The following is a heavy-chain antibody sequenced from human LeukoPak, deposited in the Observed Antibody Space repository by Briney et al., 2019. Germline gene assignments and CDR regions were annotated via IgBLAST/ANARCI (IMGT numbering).Heavy chain of an antibody. J-gene: IGHJ4*02. CDR2: ISSSSSYI. Sequence: PGGSLRLSCAASGFTFSSYSMNWVRQAPGKGLEWVSSISSSSSYIYYADSVKGRFTISRDNAKNSLYLQMNSLRAEDTAVYYCASYYCTNGVCYNFVGYWGQGTLVTVPS. V-gene: IGHV3-21*01. D-gene: IGHD2-8*01. CDR1: GFTFSSYS. CDR3: ASYYCTNGVCYNFVGY.